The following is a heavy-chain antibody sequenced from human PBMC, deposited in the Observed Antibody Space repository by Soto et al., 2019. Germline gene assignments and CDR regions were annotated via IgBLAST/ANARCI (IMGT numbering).Heavy chain of an antibody. CDR2: ISWKSGNI. CDR1: GFTFSSYN. CDR3: VRSKGGYSYGTPFDY. Sequence: GGSLRLSCAASGFTFSSYNMNWVRQAPGKGLEWISYISWKSGNICYADSVKGRFTTSRDNAKNSLYLQMNSLRPEDTALYYCVRSKGGYSYGTPFDYWGQGTLVTVSS. V-gene: IGHV3-21*04. J-gene: IGHJ4*02. D-gene: IGHD5-18*01.